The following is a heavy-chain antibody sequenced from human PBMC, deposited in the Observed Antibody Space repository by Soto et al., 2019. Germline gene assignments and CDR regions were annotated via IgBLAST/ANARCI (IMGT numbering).Heavy chain of an antibody. J-gene: IGHJ4*02. V-gene: IGHV1-69*08. CDR2: IIPFLGVT. CDR1: GGTYSPYT. D-gene: IGHD3-16*01. CDR3: ARDWESSVSTWSIGGS. Sequence: QVQLVQSGAEVKKPGSSVKVSCKSSGGTYSPYTINWVRQAPGQGLEWMGRIIPFLGVTNYGLKFQARVTITADKATNTAYMELRGLRFEDTAVYYCARDWESSVSTWSIGGSWGRGTLVTVSS.